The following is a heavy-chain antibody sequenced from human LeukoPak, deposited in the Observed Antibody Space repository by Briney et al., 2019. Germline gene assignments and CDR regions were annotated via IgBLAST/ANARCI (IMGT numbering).Heavy chain of an antibody. CDR2: IYYSGST. D-gene: IGHD5-24*01. CDR3: ARERGRDGYNYQDY. V-gene: IGHV4-59*01. CDR1: GGSINSYY. Sequence: PSQTLSLTCTVSGGSINSYYWSWIRQPPGKALEWIGYIYYSGSTNYNPSLKSRVTISVDTSKNQFSLKLSSVIAADTAVYYCARERGRDGYNYQDYWGQGTLVTVSS. J-gene: IGHJ4*02.